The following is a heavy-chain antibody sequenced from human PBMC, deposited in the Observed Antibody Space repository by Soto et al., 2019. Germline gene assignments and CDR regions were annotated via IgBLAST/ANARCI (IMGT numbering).Heavy chain of an antibody. CDR3: AQTEDGGRSRTPAGWFDA. CDR1: GFSLSNAGMG. V-gene: IGHV2-26*01. J-gene: IGHJ5*02. D-gene: IGHD2-2*01. Sequence: QVTLKESGPVLVKPTETLTLTCTVSGFSLSNAGMGVSWIRQPPAKALEWLAHIFSNDERRFSTSLKNRLTISKDTFNSQVVLIMTNMDPVDTATYYCAQTEDGGRSRTPAGWFDAWGQGNLVTVSS. CDR2: IFSNDER.